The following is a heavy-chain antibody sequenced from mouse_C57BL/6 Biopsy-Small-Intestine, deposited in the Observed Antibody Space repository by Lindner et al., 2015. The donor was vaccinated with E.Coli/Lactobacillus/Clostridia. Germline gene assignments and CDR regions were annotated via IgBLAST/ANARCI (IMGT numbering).Heavy chain of an antibody. CDR2: IIPIFGTP. CDR1: GGTFTNFA. CDR3: ATATRRWLQPEFHGFDI. Sequence: SVKVSCKASGGTFTNFAFSWVRQAHGQGLEWMGGIIPIFGTPNYAQKFQGRLTITADKSTSTAYMELSSLTSEDTAVYYCATATRRWLQPEFHGFDIWGQGTMVTVSS. D-gene: IGHD2-3*01. V-gene: IGHV1-81*01. J-gene: IGHJ3*01.